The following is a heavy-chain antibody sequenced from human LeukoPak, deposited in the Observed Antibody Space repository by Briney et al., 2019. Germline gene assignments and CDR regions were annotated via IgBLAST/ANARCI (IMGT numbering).Heavy chain of an antibody. Sequence: GGSLRLSCAASGFTFSDYYMSWIRQAPGKGLEWVSYISSSGSTIYYADSVKGRFTISRDNAKNSLYLQMNSLRAEDTAVYYCARDNVKDIVVVPAAPRYAFDIWGQGTMVTVSS. CDR1: GFTFSDYY. V-gene: IGHV3-11*01. CDR2: ISSSGSTI. J-gene: IGHJ3*02. CDR3: ARDNVKDIVVVPAAPRYAFDI. D-gene: IGHD2-2*01.